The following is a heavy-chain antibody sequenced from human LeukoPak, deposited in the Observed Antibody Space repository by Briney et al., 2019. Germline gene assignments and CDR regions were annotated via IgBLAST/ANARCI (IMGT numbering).Heavy chain of an antibody. V-gene: IGHV3-23*01. CDR3: ARGRSGYGPFDAFDI. Sequence: AGGSLRLSCTASGYTFSSYAMTWVRQAPGEGLEWVSAISGSGANTYYADPVKGRFAASRDNSRDTLYLQMRSLRAEDTAVYYCARGRSGYGPFDAFDIWGHGTWVTVSS. CDR1: GYTFSSYA. J-gene: IGHJ3*02. D-gene: IGHD3-22*01. CDR2: ISGSGANT.